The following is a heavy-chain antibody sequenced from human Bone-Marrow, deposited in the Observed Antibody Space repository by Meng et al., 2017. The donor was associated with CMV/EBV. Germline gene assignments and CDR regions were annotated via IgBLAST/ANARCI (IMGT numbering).Heavy chain of an antibody. CDR1: GFTFSSYS. CDR3: TTDPSRVSSFSSLTPHSVNWFDP. J-gene: IGHJ5*02. CDR2: ISYDGSIK. Sequence: GESLKISCAASGFTFSSYSMHWVRQAPGKGLEWAAVISYDGSIKKYADSVEGRFTISRDNSKNTLYLQMNSLRAEDTAVYYCTTDPSRVSSFSSLTPHSVNWFDPWGQGTLVTVPS. V-gene: IGHV3-30*04. D-gene: IGHD6-13*01.